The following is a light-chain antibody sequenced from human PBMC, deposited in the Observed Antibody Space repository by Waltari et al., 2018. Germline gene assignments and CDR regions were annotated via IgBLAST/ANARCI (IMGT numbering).Light chain of an antibody. V-gene: IGKV3-20*01. CDR3: QNHERLPAT. J-gene: IGKJ1*01. CDR1: QSVIKY. Sequence: EVVLTQSPGTLSLSPGERATLSCRASQSVIKYLVWYQQRPGQAPRLLIYAASTRATGIPDRFSGSGSGTDFSLTISRLEPEDFAVYYCQNHERLPATFGQGTKVEIK. CDR2: AAS.